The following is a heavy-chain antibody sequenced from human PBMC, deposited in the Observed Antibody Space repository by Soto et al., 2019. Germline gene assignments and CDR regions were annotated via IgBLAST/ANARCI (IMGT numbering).Heavy chain of an antibody. CDR2: ISAYNGNT. CDR1: GYTFTSYG. D-gene: IGHD3-3*01. CDR3: ARKVTYYEFWSGPGGDWFDP. J-gene: IGHJ5*02. V-gene: IGHV1-18*04. Sequence: ASVKVSCKASGYTFTSYGISWVRQAPGQGLEWMGWISAYNGNTNYAQKLQGRVTMTTDTSTSTAYMELKSLRSDDTAVYYCARKVTYYEFWSGPGGDWFDPWGQGTLVTVSS.